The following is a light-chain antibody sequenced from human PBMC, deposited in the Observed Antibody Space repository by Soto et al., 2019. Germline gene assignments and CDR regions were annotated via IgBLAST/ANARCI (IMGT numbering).Light chain of an antibody. V-gene: IGKV1-39*01. CDR1: QTISTY. CDR3: QQSFSTPRT. CDR2: GAS. J-gene: IGKJ1*01. Sequence: DIQMTQSPSPLSASVGDRVTITCRASQTISTYLNWYQQKPGKAPKLLIYGASSLQSGVPSRFSGSGSGTDFTLTISSLQPEDFGTYYCQQSFSTPRTLAQGTKVDIK.